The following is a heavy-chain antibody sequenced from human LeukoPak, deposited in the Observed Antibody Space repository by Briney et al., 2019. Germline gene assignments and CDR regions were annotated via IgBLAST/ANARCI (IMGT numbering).Heavy chain of an antibody. V-gene: IGHV4-34*01. CDR1: GGSFSGHY. CDR3: ARAAGGGSGWNFDY. D-gene: IGHD6-19*01. CDR2: INHSGST. Sequence: SETLSLTCAVYGGSFSGHYWSWIRQPPGKGLEWIGEINHSGSTNYNPSLKSRVTISIDTSKNQFSLKPSSVTAADTAVYYCARAAGGGSGWNFDYWGQGTLVSVSS. J-gene: IGHJ4*02.